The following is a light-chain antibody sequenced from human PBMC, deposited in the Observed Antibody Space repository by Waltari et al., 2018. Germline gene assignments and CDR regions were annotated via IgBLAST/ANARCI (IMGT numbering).Light chain of an antibody. CDR3: QSYDTSLSVV. CDR1: GPNIGAGFD. J-gene: IGLJ3*02. CDR2: GST. Sequence: QSVLTQAPSMSGAPGQRVTLSCTGSGPNIGAGFDVHWYQQLPRAAPKLLIYGSTSRPLGVPDRFFGSTSGTSASLVIIGLQPEDEAVYYCQSYDTSLSVVFGGGTKLTVL. V-gene: IGLV1-40*01.